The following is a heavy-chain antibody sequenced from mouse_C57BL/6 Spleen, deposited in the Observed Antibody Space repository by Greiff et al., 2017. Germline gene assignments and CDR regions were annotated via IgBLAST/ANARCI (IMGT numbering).Heavy chain of an antibody. CDR3: ARHITTVVATNYFDY. Sequence: VKLQQPGAELVMPGASVKLSCKASGYTFTSYWMHWVKQRPGQGLEWIGEIDPSDSYTNYNQKFKGKSTLTVDKSSSTAYMQLSSLTSEDSAVYYCARHITTVVATNYFDYWGQGTTLRVSS. V-gene: IGHV1-69*01. CDR2: IDPSDSYT. D-gene: IGHD1-1*01. J-gene: IGHJ2*01. CDR1: GYTFTSYW.